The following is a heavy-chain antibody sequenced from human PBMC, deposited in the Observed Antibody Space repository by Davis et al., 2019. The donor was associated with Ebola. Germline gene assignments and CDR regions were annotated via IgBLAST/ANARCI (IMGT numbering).Heavy chain of an antibody. D-gene: IGHD3-3*01. CDR3: ARGCYDFWSGYYKYNWFDP. V-gene: IGHV4-34*01. Sequence: SQTLSLTCAVYGGSFRGYYWSWIRQPPGKGLEWIGEINHSGSTNYNPSLKSRVTISVDTSKNQFSLKLSSVTAADTAVYYCARGCYDFWSGYYKYNWFDPWGQGTLVTVSS. CDR1: GGSFRGYY. CDR2: INHSGST. J-gene: IGHJ5*02.